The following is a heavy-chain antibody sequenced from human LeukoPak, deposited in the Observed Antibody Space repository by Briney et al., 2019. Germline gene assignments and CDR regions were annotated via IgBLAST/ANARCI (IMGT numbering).Heavy chain of an antibody. CDR2: ISDSGDYT. V-gene: IGHV3-23*01. D-gene: IGHD6-19*01. CDR1: GFTFSSYA. Sequence: GGSLRLSCAASGFTFSSYALSWVRQAQGKGLGWVSAISDSGDYTYYADSVKGRFTISRDNSKNTLYPQMNSLRAEDTAVYYCSKETATVGGTREYWGQGTLVTVSS. CDR3: SKETATVGGTREY. J-gene: IGHJ4*02.